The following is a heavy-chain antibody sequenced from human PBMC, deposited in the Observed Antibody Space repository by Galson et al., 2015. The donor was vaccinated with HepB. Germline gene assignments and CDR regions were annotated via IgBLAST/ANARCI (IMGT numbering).Heavy chain of an antibody. CDR2: ISYDGSDK. Sequence: SLRLSCAASGFTFSTYGMHWVRQAPGKGLEWVAVISYDGSDKYYADSVKGRFTISRDNSKNTLYLQMNSLRAEDTAMYYCAKDLSSGYDLRGYFDYWGQGTLVTVSS. D-gene: IGHD5-12*01. J-gene: IGHJ4*02. V-gene: IGHV3-30*18. CDR1: GFTFSTYG. CDR3: AKDLSSGYDLRGYFDY.